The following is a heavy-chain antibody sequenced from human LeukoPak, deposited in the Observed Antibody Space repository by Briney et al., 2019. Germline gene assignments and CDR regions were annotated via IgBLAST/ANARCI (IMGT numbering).Heavy chain of an antibody. CDR1: GFTVSSYS. CDR3: AKGTDFWSGSPYGMDV. D-gene: IGHD3-3*01. J-gene: IGHJ6*02. CDR2: ISSSGSMI. V-gene: IGHV3-48*01. Sequence: GGSLRLSCAASGFTVSSYSMNWVRQVPGKGLEWVSHISSSGSMIWYGESVKGRFTISRDSAKNSLHLQMNSLRAEDTAVYYCAKGTDFWSGSPYGMDVWGQGTTVTVSS.